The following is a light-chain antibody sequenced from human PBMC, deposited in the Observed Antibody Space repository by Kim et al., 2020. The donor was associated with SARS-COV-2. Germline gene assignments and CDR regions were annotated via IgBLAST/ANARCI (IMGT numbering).Light chain of an antibody. CDR2: NNN. Sequence: QSVLTQATSASGTPGQRVTISCSGSSSNIETYSVSWYLQVPGTAPKLLMYNNNERPSGVPDRFSGSKSGTSASLAISGLQSDDEANYYCAAWDDSLNAWVFGGGTQLTVL. V-gene: IGLV1-44*01. J-gene: IGLJ3*02. CDR1: SSNIETYS. CDR3: AAWDDSLNAWV.